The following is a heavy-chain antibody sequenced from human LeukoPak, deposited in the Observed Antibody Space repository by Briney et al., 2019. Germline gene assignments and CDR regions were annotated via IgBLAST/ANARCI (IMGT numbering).Heavy chain of an antibody. J-gene: IGHJ2*01. Sequence: GSLRLSCAASGVTLGNKYMKWVRQAPGKGLEWVSIIYSGATTYYADSVRGRFTISRDTSKNTVSLQMNSLRAEDTAVYFCARLGDHYHWNLDLWGRGTLVTVSS. CDR3: ARLGDHYHWNLDL. CDR1: GVTLGNKY. D-gene: IGHD3-10*01. V-gene: IGHV3-53*01. CDR2: IYSGATT.